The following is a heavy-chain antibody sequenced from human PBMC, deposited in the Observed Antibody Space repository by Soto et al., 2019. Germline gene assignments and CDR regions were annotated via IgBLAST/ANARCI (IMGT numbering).Heavy chain of an antibody. CDR2: IIPIFGTV. V-gene: IGHV1-69*12. D-gene: IGHD6-19*01. CDR1: GGTFRTYA. CDR3: AKGAVAGTPTSYYYYGMDV. Sequence: QVQLLQSGAEVKKPGSSVRVSCEASGGTFRTYAISWVRQAPGQGLEWMGEIIPIFGTVNYAQKFKGRVTITADESTTTVYMDLRSLRSEDTDVYYCAKGAVAGTPTSYYYYGMDVWGQGTTFTVSS. J-gene: IGHJ6*02.